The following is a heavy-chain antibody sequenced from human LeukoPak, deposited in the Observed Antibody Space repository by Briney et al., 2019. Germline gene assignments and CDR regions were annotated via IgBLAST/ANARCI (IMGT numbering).Heavy chain of an antibody. J-gene: IGHJ4*02. V-gene: IGHV4-61*02. CDR2: IYTSGST. Sequence: SETLSLTCTVSGGSISSGSYYWSWIRQPAGKGLEWMGRIYTSGSTNYNPSLKSRVTISVDTSKNQFSLKLSSVAAADTAVYYCARDSDYWGQGTLVTVSS. CDR1: GGSISSGSYY. CDR3: ARDSDY.